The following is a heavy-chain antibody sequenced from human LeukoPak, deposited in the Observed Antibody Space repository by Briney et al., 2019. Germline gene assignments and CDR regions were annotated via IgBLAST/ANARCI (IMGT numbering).Heavy chain of an antibody. V-gene: IGHV4-59*08. D-gene: IGHD6-19*01. CDR2: IYYSGST. J-gene: IGHJ4*02. CDR1: GGSISSYY. CDR3: ARMYSSGWYVDY. Sequence: SETLSLTCTVSGGSISSYYWSWIRQPPGKGLEWIGYIYYSGSTNYNPSLKSRVTISVDTSKNQFSLKLSSVTAADTAVYYCARMYSSGWYVDYWGQGTLVTVSS.